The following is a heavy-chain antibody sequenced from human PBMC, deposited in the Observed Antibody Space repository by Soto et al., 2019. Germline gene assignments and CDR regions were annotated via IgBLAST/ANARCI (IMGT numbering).Heavy chain of an antibody. J-gene: IGHJ3*02. D-gene: IGHD6-19*01. CDR1: GGSISSDY. CDR2: MYYSGST. CDR3: ARDLLGSGWWRLAALDI. Sequence: PSEALSLTCTVSGGSISSDYWSWIRQPPGRGLEWIGYMYYSGSTNYNPSLKSRVTISVDTSKNQLSLKLSSVTAADTAVYYCARDLLGSGWWRLAALDIWGQGTMVTVSS. V-gene: IGHV4-59*01.